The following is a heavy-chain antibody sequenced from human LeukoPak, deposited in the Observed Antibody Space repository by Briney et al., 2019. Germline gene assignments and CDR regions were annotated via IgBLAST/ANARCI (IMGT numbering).Heavy chain of an antibody. D-gene: IGHD3-9*01. CDR1: GFTFSSYA. CDR3: ARVRVEKLRYSDCPLDV. Sequence: GRSLRLSCAASGFTFSSYAMHWVRQAPGKGLEWVAVISYDGSNKYYADSVKGRFTISRDNSKNTLYLQMNSLRAEDTAVYYCARVRVEKLRYSDCPLDVWGQGTTVTVSS. J-gene: IGHJ6*02. V-gene: IGHV3-30*04. CDR2: ISYDGSNK.